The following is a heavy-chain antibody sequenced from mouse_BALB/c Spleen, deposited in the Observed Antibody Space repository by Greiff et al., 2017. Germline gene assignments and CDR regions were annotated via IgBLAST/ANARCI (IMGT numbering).Heavy chain of an antibody. D-gene: IGHD1-1*02. CDR1: GYTFSSYW. J-gene: IGHJ2*01. V-gene: IGHV1-9*01. Sequence: VKLMESGAELMKPGASVKISCKATGYTFSSYWIEWVKQRPGHGLEWIGEILPGSGSTNYNEKFKGKATFTADTSSNTAYMQLSSLTSEDSAVYYCARKGDYVDGYFDYWGQGTTLTVSS. CDR3: ARKGDYVDGYFDY. CDR2: ILPGSGST.